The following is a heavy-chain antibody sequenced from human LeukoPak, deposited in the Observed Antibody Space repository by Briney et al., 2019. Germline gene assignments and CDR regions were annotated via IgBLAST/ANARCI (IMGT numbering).Heavy chain of an antibody. CDR1: GFTFSSYW. CDR2: INSDGSST. Sequence: GSLRLSCAASGFTFSSYWMHWVRQVPGKGLVWVSRINSDGSSTSYADSVKGRFTISRDNAKNTLYLQMNSLRAEDTAVYYCARDREASYYYYYGMDVWGQGTTVTVSS. CDR3: ARDREASYYYYYGMDV. V-gene: IGHV3-74*01. D-gene: IGHD2-21*01. J-gene: IGHJ6*02.